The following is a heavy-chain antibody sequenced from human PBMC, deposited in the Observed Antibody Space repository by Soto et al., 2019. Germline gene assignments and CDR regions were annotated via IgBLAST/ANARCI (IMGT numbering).Heavy chain of an antibody. CDR2: INHSGST. CDR1: GGSFSGHY. J-gene: IGHJ4*02. CDR3: ARGITMILVVQGDAPDKYYFDS. V-gene: IGHV4-34*01. Sequence: SETLSLTCAVYGGSFSGHYWSWIRQSPGKGLEWIGEINHSGSTNQNPSLKSRVTISVDTSKNQFSLRLKSVTAADTAVYYCARGITMILVVQGDAPDKYYFDSWGQGTQVTVSS. D-gene: IGHD3-22*01.